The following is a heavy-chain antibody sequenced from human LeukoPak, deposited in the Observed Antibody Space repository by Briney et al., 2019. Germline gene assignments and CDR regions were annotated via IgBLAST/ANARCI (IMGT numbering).Heavy chain of an antibody. V-gene: IGHV4-39*01. D-gene: IGHD6-13*01. CDR3: ARHAGYSSSGYGY. Sequence: SETLSLTCTVSGGSINSSSYYWGWIRQPPGKGLEWIGSIFYSGNTYDNPSLKSRVTISVDTSKNQFSLKLSSVTAADTAVYYCARHAGYSSSGYGYWGQGTLVTVSS. CDR1: GGSINSSSYY. CDR2: IFYSGNT. J-gene: IGHJ4*02.